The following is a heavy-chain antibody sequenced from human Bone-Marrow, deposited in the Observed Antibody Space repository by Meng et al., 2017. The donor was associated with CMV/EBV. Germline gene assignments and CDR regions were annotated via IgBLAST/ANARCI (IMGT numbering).Heavy chain of an antibody. D-gene: IGHD2-2*01. J-gene: IGHJ4*02. V-gene: IGHV3-33*06. CDR2: IWYDGSNK. CDR3: AKEGPAAKFDY. Sequence: GGSLRLSCAASGFTFSSYGMHWVRQAPGKGLEWVAVIWYDGSNKYYADSVKGRFTISRDNSKNTLYLQMNSLRAEDTAVYYCAKEGPAAKFDYWGQGTLVTVSS. CDR1: GFTFSSYG.